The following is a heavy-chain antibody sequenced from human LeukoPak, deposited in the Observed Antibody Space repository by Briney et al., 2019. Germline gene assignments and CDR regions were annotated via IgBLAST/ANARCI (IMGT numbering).Heavy chain of an antibody. CDR1: GGSISSGGYY. Sequence: PSETLSLTCTVSGGSISSGGYYWSRIRQHPGKGLEWIGYIYYSGSTYYNPSLKSRVTISVDTSKNQFSLKLSSVTAADTAVYYCARTIVVVVADNYYFDYWGQGTLVTVSS. J-gene: IGHJ4*02. CDR2: IYYSGST. D-gene: IGHD2-15*01. V-gene: IGHV4-31*03. CDR3: ARTIVVVVADNYYFDY.